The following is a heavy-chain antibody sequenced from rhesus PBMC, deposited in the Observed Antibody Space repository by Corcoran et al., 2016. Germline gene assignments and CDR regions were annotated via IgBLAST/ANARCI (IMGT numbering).Heavy chain of an antibody. CDR2: IYGRGSST. J-gene: IGHJ5-1*01. Sequence: QLQLQESGPGLVKPSETLSLTCAVSGGSISSTYWSWIRQAPGKGLEWIGFIYGRGSSTNYNPSLKSRVTLSVDTSKNQLSLKLSSVTAADTAVYYCARQGSPYNRFDVWGAGVLVTVSS. D-gene: IGHD1-44*02. CDR1: GGSISSTY. CDR3: ARQGSPYNRFDV. V-gene: IGHV4-169*01.